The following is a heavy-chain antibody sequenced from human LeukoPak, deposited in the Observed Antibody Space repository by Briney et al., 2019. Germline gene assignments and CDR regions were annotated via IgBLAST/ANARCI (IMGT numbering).Heavy chain of an antibody. CDR1: GFTFSSC. D-gene: IGHD2-21*02. J-gene: IGHJ4*02. V-gene: IGHV3-23*01. CDR2: ISGSGGST. CDR3: AKDRGIAYCGGDCYAFDY. Sequence: GGTLRLSCAASGFTFSSCMSWVRQAPGKGLEWVSAISGSGGSTYYADSVKGRFTISRDNSKNTLYLQMNSLRAEDTAVYYCAKDRGIAYCGGDCYAFDYWGQGTLVTVSS.